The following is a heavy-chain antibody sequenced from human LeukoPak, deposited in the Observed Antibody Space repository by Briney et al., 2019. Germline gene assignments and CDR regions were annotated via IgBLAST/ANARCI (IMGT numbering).Heavy chain of an antibody. D-gene: IGHD4-11*01. CDR3: ARNSPRSALPYY. Sequence: ASVQVSCKASGYTFTSYGSSWVRQAPGQELEGMGWISAYNGNTNYAQKLQGRDTMTTDTSTSTAYTELRSLRSDDTAVYYCARNSPRSALPYYWGQGTLVTVSS. J-gene: IGHJ4*02. CDR1: GYTFTSYG. V-gene: IGHV1-18*04. CDR2: ISAYNGNT.